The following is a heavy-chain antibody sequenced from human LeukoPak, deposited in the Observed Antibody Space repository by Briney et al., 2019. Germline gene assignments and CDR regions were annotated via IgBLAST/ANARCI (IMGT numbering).Heavy chain of an antibody. V-gene: IGHV1-8*01. CDR2: MNPNSGNK. CDR3: ARGPQWRGDYYYMDV. J-gene: IGHJ6*03. Sequence: ASVKVSCKASGYSFTNFDINWVRQATGQGLEWMGWMNPNSGNKGYAQKFQGRVTMTMNTSITTAYMELSSLRSEDTAVYYCARGPQWRGDYYYMDVWGRGTTVTVSS. CDR1: GYSFTNFD. D-gene: IGHD6-19*01.